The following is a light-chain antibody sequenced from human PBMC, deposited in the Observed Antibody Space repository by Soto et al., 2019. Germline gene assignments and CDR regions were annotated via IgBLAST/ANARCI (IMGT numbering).Light chain of an antibody. V-gene: IGKV1-39*01. CDR3: QQRYITPVT. CDR1: QRISSY. J-gene: IGKJ2*01. Sequence: DIQMTQSPSSLSASVGDRVTITCRASQRISSYLNWYQQKPGQPPKLLIYAASSLQSGVPSRFSGSASGTDFTLSISSLQPEDSATYYCQQRYITPVTFGQGTKLEIK. CDR2: AAS.